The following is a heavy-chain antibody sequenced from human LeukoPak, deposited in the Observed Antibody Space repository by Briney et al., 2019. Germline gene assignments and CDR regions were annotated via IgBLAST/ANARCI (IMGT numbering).Heavy chain of an antibody. Sequence: SETLSLTCTVSGGSSSSSSYYWGWIRQPPEKGLEWIGSIYYSGSTYYNPSLKSRVTISVDTSKNQFSLKLSSVTAADTAVYYCARPLPEAYCGGDCYPGAFDIWGQGTMVTVSS. CDR2: IYYSGST. D-gene: IGHD2-21*02. CDR1: GGSSSSSSYY. V-gene: IGHV4-39*07. CDR3: ARPLPEAYCGGDCYPGAFDI. J-gene: IGHJ3*02.